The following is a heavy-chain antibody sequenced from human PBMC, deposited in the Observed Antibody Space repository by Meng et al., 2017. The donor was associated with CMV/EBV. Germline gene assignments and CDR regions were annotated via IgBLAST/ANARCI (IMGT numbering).Heavy chain of an antibody. V-gene: IGHV3-21*01. CDR2: ITSSSDYV. CDR3: ARDCRVRFLEWSTPGCDAFDI. CDR1: GFTFSSYS. D-gene: IGHD3-3*01. J-gene: IGHJ3*02. Sequence: GESLKISCAASGFTFSSYSMNWVRQAPGKGLEWVSSITSSSDYVRYAGSVKGRFTISRDNAKNSLYLQMNSLRAEDTAVYYCARDCRVRFLEWSTPGCDAFDIWGQGTMVTVSS.